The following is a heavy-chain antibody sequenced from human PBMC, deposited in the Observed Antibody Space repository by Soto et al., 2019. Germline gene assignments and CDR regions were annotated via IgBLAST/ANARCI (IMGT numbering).Heavy chain of an antibody. J-gene: IGHJ4*02. CDR1: GGTFSSYA. CDR2: IIPIFGTA. D-gene: IGHD6-19*01. CDR3: ARDLYSSGWLGNYFDY. Sequence: SVQVSCKASGGTFSSYAISWVRQAPGQGLEWMGGIIPIFGTANYAQKFQGRVTITADESTSTAYMELSSLRSEDTAVYYCARDLYSSGWLGNYFDYWGQGTLVTVSS. V-gene: IGHV1-69*13.